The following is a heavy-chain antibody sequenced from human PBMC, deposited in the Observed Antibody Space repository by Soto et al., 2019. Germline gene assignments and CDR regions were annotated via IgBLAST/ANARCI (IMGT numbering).Heavy chain of an antibody. CDR1: GFTFNSYA. CDR3: AKDIGDIVVIPPSISAYYALHV. V-gene: IGHV3-23*01. J-gene: IGHJ6*02. CDR2: ISGSGSGT. Sequence: EVQLLESGGGLVQPGGSLRLSCGASGFTFNSYAVSWVRQAPGKGLQWVSTISGSGSGTYYADSVKGRFIISRDNSKNTLYLQKNSLRAEDTAVYFCAKDIGDIVVIPPSISAYYALHVWGQGTTVTVSS. D-gene: IGHD2-15*01.